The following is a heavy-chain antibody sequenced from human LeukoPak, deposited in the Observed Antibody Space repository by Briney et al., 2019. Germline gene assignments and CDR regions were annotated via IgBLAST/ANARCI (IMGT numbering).Heavy chain of an antibody. D-gene: IGHD3-10*01. CDR1: GFIFSSYA. J-gene: IGHJ4*02. V-gene: IGHV3-23*01. CDR2: ISGSGGST. Sequence: GQSLRLSCAASGFIFSSYATSWVRHPQGKGLEWVSAISGSGGSTYYADSVKGRLTISRDNSKNTLYLQMNSQRAEDTAVYYCAKNYMVRGRIRAAYFDYWGQGTLVTVSS. CDR3: AKNYMVRGRIRAAYFDY.